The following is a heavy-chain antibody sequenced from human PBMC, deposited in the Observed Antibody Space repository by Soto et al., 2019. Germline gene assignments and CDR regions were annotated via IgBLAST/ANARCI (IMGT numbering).Heavy chain of an antibody. CDR1: GFAFSDYF. V-gene: IGHV3-11*01. D-gene: IGHD3-3*01. J-gene: IGHJ4*02. CDR3: ARDPVFWSSSFDF. CDR2: ISPSGSAT. Sequence: PGGSLRLSCAASGFAFSDYFMTWIRQSPGKGLEWVSYISPSGSATYYADSVKGRFTISRDNAENSVFLQMHGLRAEDTAIYYCARDPVFWSSSFDFWGQGSLVTVSS.